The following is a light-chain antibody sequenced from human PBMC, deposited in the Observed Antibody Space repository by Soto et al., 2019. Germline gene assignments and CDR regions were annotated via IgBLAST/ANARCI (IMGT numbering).Light chain of an antibody. CDR3: SSYTSASTLLYL. Sequence: QSALTQPASVSGSPGQSITISCTGTSSDVGGYNYVSWYQQHPGIAPKLLIYGVTNRPYGVSTRSSGSKSGNTASLTISGLQDEDEADYHCSSYTSASTLLYLFGTGTKVTVL. CDR1: SSDVGGYNY. J-gene: IGLJ1*01. CDR2: GVT. V-gene: IGLV2-14*01.